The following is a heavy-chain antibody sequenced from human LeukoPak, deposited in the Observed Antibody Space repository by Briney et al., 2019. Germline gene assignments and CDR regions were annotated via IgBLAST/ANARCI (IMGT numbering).Heavy chain of an antibody. CDR1: GFTFSSYS. CDR3: ARGAAGMAYFDY. Sequence: GGSLRLSCSASGFTFSSYSLNWVRQAPGKGLEWVSYITSSSSTIYYADSVKGRFTISRDNAKDSLYLQMNSLRGEDTAVYYCARGAAGMAYFDYWGQGTLVTVSS. V-gene: IGHV3-48*01. CDR2: ITSSSSTI. J-gene: IGHJ4*02. D-gene: IGHD5-18*01.